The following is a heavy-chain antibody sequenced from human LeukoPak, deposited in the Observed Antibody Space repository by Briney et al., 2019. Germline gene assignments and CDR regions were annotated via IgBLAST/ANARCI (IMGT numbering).Heavy chain of an antibody. D-gene: IGHD2-2*01. V-gene: IGHV4-34*01. Sequence: PSETLSLTCAVYGGSFSGYYWSWIRQPPGKGLEWIGEINHSGSTNYNPSLKSRVTISVDTSKNQFSLKLSSVTAADTAVYYCARGRLEKYQLLRLPHFDYWGQGTLVTVSS. CDR1: GGSFSGYY. CDR3: ARGRLEKYQLLRLPHFDY. J-gene: IGHJ4*02. CDR2: INHSGST.